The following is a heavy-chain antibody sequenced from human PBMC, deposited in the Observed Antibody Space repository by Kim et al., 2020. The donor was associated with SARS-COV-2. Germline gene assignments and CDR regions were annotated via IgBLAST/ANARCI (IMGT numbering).Heavy chain of an antibody. D-gene: IGHD3-10*01. J-gene: IGHJ4*02. V-gene: IGHV3-23*03. Sequence: GGSLRLSCAASNFRFSSFAMTWIRRPPGQGLQWVSVIYSDGTTHIAASVKGRFVISRDNLNNVLYLQMNSLRAEDTAVYYCAKMSYYDSRSLDYWGQGTLVTVSS. CDR2: IYSDGTT. CDR3: AKMSYYDSRSLDY. CDR1: NFRFSSFA.